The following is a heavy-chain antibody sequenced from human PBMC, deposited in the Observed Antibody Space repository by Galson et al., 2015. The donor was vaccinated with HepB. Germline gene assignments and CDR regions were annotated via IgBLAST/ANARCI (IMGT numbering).Heavy chain of an antibody. CDR3: ARDPYGGNCKYDY. Sequence: GYSFNSYAINWVRQAPGPGLEYMGWIDTNTGNPTYAQGFTGRFVFSLDTSVSTAYLQISSLKAEDTAVYYCARDPYGGNCKYDYWGQGTLVTVSS. V-gene: IGHV7-4-1*02. CDR2: IDTNTGNP. J-gene: IGHJ4*02. D-gene: IGHD4-23*01. CDR1: GYSFNSYA.